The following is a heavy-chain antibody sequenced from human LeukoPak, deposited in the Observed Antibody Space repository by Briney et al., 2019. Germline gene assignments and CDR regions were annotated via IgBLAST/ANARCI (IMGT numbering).Heavy chain of an antibody. CDR2: VKSNTDGGTT. J-gene: IGHJ4*02. D-gene: IGHD3-3*01. V-gene: IGHV3-15*01. CDR1: GFTFTNAW. Sequence: GGSLRLSCAASGFTFTNAWMSWDRQAPGKGLEWVGRVKSNTDGGTTDYAAPVKGRFTISRDDSKNTLYLQMNSLKTEDTAVYYCTTSVGDFWSGYSDYWGQGTLVTVSS. CDR3: TTSVGDFWSGYSDY.